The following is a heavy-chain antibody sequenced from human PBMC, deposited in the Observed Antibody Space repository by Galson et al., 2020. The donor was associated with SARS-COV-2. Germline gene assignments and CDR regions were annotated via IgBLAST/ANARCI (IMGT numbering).Heavy chain of an antibody. CDR2: TYHSGNT. CDR1: GGSITVYTFY. CDR3: ARQIFYESSGFYPDAFDI. D-gene: IGHD3-22*01. V-gene: IGHV4-39*01. Sequence: ASETLSLTCTVSGGSITVYTFYWAWLRQAPGKGLQFIGTTYHSGNTYYNPSLESRISTSVDTSKNQFSLHLRSVTAADTAVYFCARQIFYESSGFYPDAFDIWGQGKMVRVSS. J-gene: IGHJ3*02.